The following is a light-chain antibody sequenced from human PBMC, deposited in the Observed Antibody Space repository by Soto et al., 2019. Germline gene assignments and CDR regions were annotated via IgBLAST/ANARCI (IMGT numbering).Light chain of an antibody. CDR1: SSGFDTYNS. V-gene: IGLV2-14*01. CDR3: SAYARGTLFV. Sequence: SALTQPASVSGSPGPSITVSCTGTSSGFDTYNSVSWYQQHPGKAPRLIIYEVSNRPSGVSNRFSGSKSGNTASLTISGLQAEDEAEYYCSAYARGTLFVFGSGTKVTVL. J-gene: IGLJ1*01. CDR2: EVS.